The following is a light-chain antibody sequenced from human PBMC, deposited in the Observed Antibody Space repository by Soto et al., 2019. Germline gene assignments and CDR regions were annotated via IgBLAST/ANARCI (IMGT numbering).Light chain of an antibody. CDR3: QQSYSTPLT. Sequence: IQLTQSPSTLSASVGDRATITCRASQSISSYLNWYQQKPGKAPKLLIYAASSLQSGVPSRFSGSGSGTDFTLTISSLQPEDFATYYCQQSYSTPLTFGGGTKVDNK. CDR1: QSISSY. CDR2: AAS. J-gene: IGKJ4*01. V-gene: IGKV1-39*01.